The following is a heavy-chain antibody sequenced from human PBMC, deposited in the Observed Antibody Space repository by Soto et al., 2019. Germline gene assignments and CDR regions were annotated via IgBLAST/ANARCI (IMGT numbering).Heavy chain of an antibody. Sequence: SETLSLTCTVSGGSISSSSYYWGWIRQPPGKGLEWIGSIYYSGSTYYNPSLKSRVTISVDTSKNQFSLKLSSVTAADTAVYYCASLPTGYVSALDIWGQGTMVT. CDR1: GGSISSSSYY. D-gene: IGHD5-12*01. CDR3: ASLPTGYVSALDI. V-gene: IGHV4-39*01. CDR2: IYYSGST. J-gene: IGHJ3*02.